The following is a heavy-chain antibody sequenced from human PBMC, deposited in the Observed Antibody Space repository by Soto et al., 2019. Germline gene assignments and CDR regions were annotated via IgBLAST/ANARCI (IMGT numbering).Heavy chain of an antibody. J-gene: IGHJ4*02. V-gene: IGHV4-39*01. Sequence: QLQLQESGPGLVKPSETLSLTCTVSGGSISSSSYYWGWIRQPPGKGLEWIGNIYYSGSTYYNPSLKIPVTLSVDTSKNQFSLKLSSVTAADTAVYYCASRSAGTIFDYWGQGTLVTVSS. CDR1: GGSISSSSYY. CDR2: IYYSGST. CDR3: ASRSAGTIFDY. D-gene: IGHD1-26*01.